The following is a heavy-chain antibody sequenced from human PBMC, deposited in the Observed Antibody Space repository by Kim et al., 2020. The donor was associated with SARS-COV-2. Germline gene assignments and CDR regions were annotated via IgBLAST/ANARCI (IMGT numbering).Heavy chain of an antibody. D-gene: IGHD5-12*01. CDR3: ARRWLVSARGMDL. J-gene: IGHJ6*02. Sequence: GGSLRISCAASGFTFRDSCMIWIRQAPGKGLEWVSYISNIGFTIYYAESVKVRFTVFRDNAKNTLYLQMNSLRAEDTAVYFCARRWLVSARGMDLCGQ. CDR2: ISNIGFTI. CDR1: GFTFRDSC. V-gene: IGHV3-11*04.